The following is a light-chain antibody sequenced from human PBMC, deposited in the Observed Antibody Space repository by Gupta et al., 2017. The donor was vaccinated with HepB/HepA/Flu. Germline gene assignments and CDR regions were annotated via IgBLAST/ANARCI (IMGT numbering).Light chain of an antibody. Sequence: EIVLTQSPGTLSLSPGERATLSCRASQSVSSSYLAWYQQRPGQAPRLLIYDASSRATGIPDRFSGSGSGTDFTLTISRLEPEDFAVYYCQQYVSSPVTFGQGTRLEI. V-gene: IGKV3-20*01. J-gene: IGKJ5*01. CDR2: DAS. CDR1: QSVSSSY. CDR3: QQYVSSPVT.